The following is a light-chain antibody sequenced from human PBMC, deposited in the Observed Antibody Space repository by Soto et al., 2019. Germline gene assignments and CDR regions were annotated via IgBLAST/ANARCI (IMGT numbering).Light chain of an antibody. Sequence: DIQMTQSPSSLSASVGDRVTITCRASQSISRYLNWYQQRPGKAPKLLIYAASNLQSGVPSRFSGSGSGTDFTLTISRLQPEDFATYYCQQSYSTPIYTFGQGTKLDIK. CDR1: QSISRY. J-gene: IGKJ2*01. V-gene: IGKV1-39*01. CDR3: QQSYSTPIYT. CDR2: AAS.